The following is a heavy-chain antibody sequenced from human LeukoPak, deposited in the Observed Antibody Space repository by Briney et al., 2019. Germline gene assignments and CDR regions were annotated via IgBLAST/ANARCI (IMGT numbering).Heavy chain of an antibody. CDR2: IYYSGST. J-gene: IGHJ5*02. CDR3: ARRVRLGSNWYDP. CDR1: GGSISSSSYY. Sequence: ASETLSLTCTVSGGSISSSSYYWGWIRQPPGKGLEWIGSIYYSGSTYYNPSLKSRVTISVDTSKNQFSLKLSSVTAADTAVYYCARRVRLGSNWYDPRGQGTLVTVSS. V-gene: IGHV4-39*07. D-gene: IGHD3-10*01.